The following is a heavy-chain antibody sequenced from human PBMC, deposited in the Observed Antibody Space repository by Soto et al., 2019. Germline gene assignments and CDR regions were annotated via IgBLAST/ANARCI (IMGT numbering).Heavy chain of an antibody. Sequence: PGESLKISCKGSGYSFTSYWISWVRQMPGKGLEWMGRIDPSDSYTNYSPSFQGHVTISADKSISTAYLQWSSLKASDTAMYYCARKTTGTYYYYYGMDVWGQGTTVTVSS. CDR2: IDPSDSYT. D-gene: IGHD1-1*01. CDR1: GYSFTSYW. V-gene: IGHV5-10-1*01. CDR3: ARKTTGTYYYYYGMDV. J-gene: IGHJ6*02.